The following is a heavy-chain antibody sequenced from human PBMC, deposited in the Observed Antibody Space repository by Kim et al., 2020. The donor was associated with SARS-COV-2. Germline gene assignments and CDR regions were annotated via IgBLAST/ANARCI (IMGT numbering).Heavy chain of an antibody. J-gene: IGHJ4*02. CDR2: ISSSGSTI. Sequence: GGSLRLSCAASGFTFSDYYMSWIRQAPGKGLEWVSYISSSGSTIYYADSVKGRFTISRDNAKNSLYLQMNSLRAEDTAVYYCTSTPGSSSSRLFDYWGQGALVTVSS. CDR3: TSTPGSSSSRLFDY. CDR1: GFTFSDYY. D-gene: IGHD2-2*01. V-gene: IGHV3-11*01.